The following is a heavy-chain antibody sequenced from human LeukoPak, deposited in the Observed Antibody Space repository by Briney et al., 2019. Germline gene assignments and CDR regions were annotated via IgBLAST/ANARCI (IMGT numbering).Heavy chain of an antibody. CDR2: ISGDGGTT. CDR1: GFTFDDYA. J-gene: IGHJ4*02. V-gene: IGHV3-43*02. CDR3: AKGQTGYSDRGDFDY. Sequence: PGGSLRLSCAASGFTFDDYAMYWVRQAPGKGLEWVSVISGDGGTTYYADSVKGRFTISRDNSKNSLYLQMDSLRTEDTALYYCAKGQTGYSDRGDFDYWGQGTLVTVSS. D-gene: IGHD6-13*01.